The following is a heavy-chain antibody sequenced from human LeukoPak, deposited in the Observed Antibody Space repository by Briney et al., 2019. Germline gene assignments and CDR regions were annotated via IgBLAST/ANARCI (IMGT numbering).Heavy chain of an antibody. CDR2: IYSGGST. D-gene: IGHD2-2*01. J-gene: IGHJ4*02. CDR1: GFTVSSNY. V-gene: IGHV3-53*01. Sequence: GGSLRLSCAASGFTVSSNYMSWVRRAPGKGLEWVSVIYSGGSTYYADSVKGRFTISRDNSKNTLYLQMNSLRAEDTAVYYCARGGCSSTSCFPFDYWGQGTLVTVSS. CDR3: ARGGCSSTSCFPFDY.